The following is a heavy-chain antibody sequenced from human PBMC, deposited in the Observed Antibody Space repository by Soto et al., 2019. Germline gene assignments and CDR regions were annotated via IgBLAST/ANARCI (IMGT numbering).Heavy chain of an antibody. CDR3: ARGRTQFWSGYYVFDY. Sequence: GGSLRLSCAASGFTVSSNYMSWVRQAPGKGLEWVSYISSSGSTIYYADSVKGRFTISRDNAKNSLYLQMNSLRAEDTAVYYCARGRTQFWSGYYVFDYWGQGTLVTVSS. V-gene: IGHV3-11*01. CDR1: GFTVSSNY. D-gene: IGHD3-3*01. CDR2: ISSSGSTI. J-gene: IGHJ4*02.